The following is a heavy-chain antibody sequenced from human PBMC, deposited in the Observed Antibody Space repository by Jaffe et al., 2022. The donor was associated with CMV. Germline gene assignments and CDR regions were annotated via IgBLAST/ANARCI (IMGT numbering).Heavy chain of an antibody. V-gene: IGHV4-39*01. Sequence: QLQLQESGPGLVKPSETLSLTCTVSGGSISSSSYYWDWIRQPPGKGLEWIGSIYYSGSTYYNPSLKSRVPISLDTSKNQFSLKLSSVTAADTAVYYCARRGYSYGLFDYWGQGTPVTVSS. J-gene: IGHJ4*02. CDR3: ARRGYSYGLFDY. D-gene: IGHD5-18*01. CDR2: IYYSGST. CDR1: GGSISSSSYY.